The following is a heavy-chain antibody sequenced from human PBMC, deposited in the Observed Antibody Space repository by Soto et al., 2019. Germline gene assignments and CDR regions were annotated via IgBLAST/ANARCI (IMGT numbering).Heavy chain of an antibody. CDR1: EDTFSIYT. D-gene: IGHD4-17*01. CDR2: VLPFLDVT. J-gene: IGHJ4*02. V-gene: IGHV1-69*02. CDR3: ARTLYGDNVDY. Sequence: SVKVSCKTSEDTFSIYTLSWVRQAPGQGLVWMGRVLPFLDVTTYSQRFQGRVTMTRNTSISTAYMELSSLRSEYTAVYYCARTLYGDNVDYWGQGTLVTVSS.